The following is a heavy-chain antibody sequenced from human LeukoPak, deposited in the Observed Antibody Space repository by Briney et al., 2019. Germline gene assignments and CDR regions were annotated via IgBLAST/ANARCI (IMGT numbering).Heavy chain of an antibody. V-gene: IGHV4-4*07. D-gene: IGHD3-22*01. CDR3: ARGAVVVINSYWYFDL. Sequence: SETLSLTCTVSGGSISSYYWSWIRQPAGKGLEWIGRIYTSGSTNYNPPLKSRVTMSVDTSKNQFSLKLSSVTAADTAVYYCARGAVVVINSYWYFDLWGRGTLVTVSS. CDR2: IYTSGST. CDR1: GGSISSYY. J-gene: IGHJ2*01.